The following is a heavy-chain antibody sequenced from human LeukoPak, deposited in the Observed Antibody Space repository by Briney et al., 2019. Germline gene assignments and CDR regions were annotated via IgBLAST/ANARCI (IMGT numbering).Heavy chain of an antibody. V-gene: IGHV1-69*06. D-gene: IGHD2-2*01. CDR2: IMPMFGKA. Sequence: ASVKVSCKASGGTFSSYAISWVRQAPGQGLEWMGGIMPMFGKANYAQKFQGRVTTTADKATSTAYMELSSLRSEDTAVYYCAGGRTDIVVVPATLRNYYFDYWGQGTLVTVSS. CDR1: GGTFSSYA. CDR3: AGGRTDIVVVPATLRNYYFDY. J-gene: IGHJ4*02.